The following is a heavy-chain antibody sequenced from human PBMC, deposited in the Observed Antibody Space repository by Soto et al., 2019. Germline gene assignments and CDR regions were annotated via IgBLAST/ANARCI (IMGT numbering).Heavy chain of an antibody. CDR1: GFTFSSFG. J-gene: IGHJ6*02. CDR3: ARDASYYSLWSGYYPSRNGMDV. Sequence: QVQVVESGGGVCQPGRSLRLSCVASGFTFSSFGMHWVRQAPGKGLEWVSLIWYDGSKKSYGDSVKGRFTISRDNSRNTVYLQMNSLRAYDTAVYYCARDASYYSLWSGYYPSRNGMDVWGQGTTVTVSS. V-gene: IGHV3-33*01. D-gene: IGHD3-3*01. CDR2: IWYDGSKK.